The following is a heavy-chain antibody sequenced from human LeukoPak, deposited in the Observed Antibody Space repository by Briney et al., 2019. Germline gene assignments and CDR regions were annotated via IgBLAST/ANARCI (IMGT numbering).Heavy chain of an antibody. D-gene: IGHD3-3*01. CDR1: GYTLTELS. CDR3: AAGNDFWSGSYYYYGMDV. J-gene: IGHJ6*02. CDR2: FDPEDGET. V-gene: IGHV1-24*01. Sequence: ASVKVSCKVSGYTLTELSMHWVRQAPGKGLEWMGGFDPEDGETIYAQKFQGRVTMTEDTSTDTAYMELSSLRSEDTAVYYCAAGNDFWSGSYYYYGMDVWGQGTTVTVSS.